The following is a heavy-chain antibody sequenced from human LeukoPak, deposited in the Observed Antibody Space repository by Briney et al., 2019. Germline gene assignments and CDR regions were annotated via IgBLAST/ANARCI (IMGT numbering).Heavy chain of an antibody. D-gene: IGHD3-3*01. Sequence: GGSLRLSCAASGFTFSSYSMNWVRQASGKGLEWVSYISSSSSTIYYADSVKGRFTISRDNAKNSLYLQMNSLRAEDTAVYYCARDLIPYYDFWSGCDIWGQGTMVTVSS. V-gene: IGHV3-48*01. CDR2: ISSSSSTI. CDR1: GFTFSSYS. CDR3: ARDLIPYYDFWSGCDI. J-gene: IGHJ3*02.